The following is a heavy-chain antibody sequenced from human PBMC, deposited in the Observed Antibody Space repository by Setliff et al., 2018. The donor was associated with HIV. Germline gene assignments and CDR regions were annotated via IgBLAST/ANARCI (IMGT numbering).Heavy chain of an antibody. Sequence: GSLRLASARSGFTFSNPWMSWIRQAPGKGQECVARLKSNAGGGTADYAAPVRRRFTIPRDDSRNMLYLLMTSLKVEDTAVYYCTTLLSGVGTDVFDIWGQGTMVTVSS. D-gene: IGHD2-15*01. J-gene: IGHJ3*02. CDR1: GFTFSNPW. V-gene: IGHV3-15*01. CDR3: TTLLSGVGTDVFDI. CDR2: LKSNAGGGTA.